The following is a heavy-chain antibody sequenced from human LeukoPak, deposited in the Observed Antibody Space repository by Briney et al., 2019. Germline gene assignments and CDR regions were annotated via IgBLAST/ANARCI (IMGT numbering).Heavy chain of an antibody. D-gene: IGHD3-22*01. J-gene: IGHJ5*02. V-gene: IGHV1-69*04. CDR2: IIPILGIA. Sequence: SVKVSCKASGGTFSSYAISWVRQAPGQGLEWMGRIIPILGIANYAQKFQGRVTITADKSTSTAYMELSSLRSEDTVVYYCARGVPLTYYYDSSGYYFNWFDPWGQGTLVTVSS. CDR3: ARGVPLTYYYDSSGYYFNWFDP. CDR1: GGTFSSYA.